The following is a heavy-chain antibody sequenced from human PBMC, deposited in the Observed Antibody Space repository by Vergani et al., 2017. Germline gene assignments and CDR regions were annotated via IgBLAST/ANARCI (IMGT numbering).Heavy chain of an antibody. D-gene: IGHD6-13*01. J-gene: IGHJ6*02. CDR1: GFTFSSYG. CDR3: AKAQPAAGSYYYYGMDV. CDR2: IWYDGSNK. V-gene: IGHV3-33*03. Sequence: QVQLVESGGGVVQPGRSLRLSCAASGFTFSSYGMHWVRPAPGKGLEWVAVIWYDGSNKYYADSVKGRFTISRDNAKNSLYLQMNSLRAEDTAVYYCAKAQPAAGSYYYYGMDVWGQGTTVTVSS.